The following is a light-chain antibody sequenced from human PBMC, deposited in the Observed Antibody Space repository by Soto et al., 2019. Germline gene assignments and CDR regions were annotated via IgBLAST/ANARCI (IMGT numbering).Light chain of an antibody. CDR1: SSDVGGYNY. J-gene: IGLJ1*01. CDR2: EVS. Sequence: QSVLTQPPSVSGSPGQSITISCTGTSSDVGGYNYVSWYQQHPGKAPKPMIYEVSNRPSGVSNRFSGSKSGHTASLTISGLQSEDEADYFCTSYTSSSTLDVFGTGTKVTVL. CDR3: TSYTSSSTLDV. V-gene: IGLV2-14*01.